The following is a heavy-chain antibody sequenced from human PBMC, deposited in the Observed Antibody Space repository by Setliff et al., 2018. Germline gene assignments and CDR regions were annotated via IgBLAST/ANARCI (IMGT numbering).Heavy chain of an antibody. CDR3: ARHKSNGSGSYPSLYMDV. V-gene: IGHV4-61*09. J-gene: IGHJ6*03. Sequence: SETLSLTCTVSGGSISSGSNSWSWIRQPAGRGLEWIGHIDPSGNTNYHPSLKSRVTISVDTSKNQFSLKLSSVTAADTAVYYCARHKSNGSGSYPSLYMDVWGKGIMVTVSS. D-gene: IGHD3-10*01. CDR1: GGSISSGSNS. CDR2: IDPSGNT.